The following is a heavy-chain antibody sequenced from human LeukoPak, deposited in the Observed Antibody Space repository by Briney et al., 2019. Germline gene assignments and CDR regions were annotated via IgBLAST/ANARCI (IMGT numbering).Heavy chain of an antibody. Sequence: GGSLRLSCAASGFTFSSYAMSWVRQAPGKGLEWVSAISGSGGSTYYADAVKGRFTISRDNSKNTLYLQMNSLRAEDTAVYYCATGGATTSFSRFDYWGQGTLVTVSS. CDR3: ATGGATTSFSRFDY. V-gene: IGHV3-23*01. CDR2: ISGSGGST. J-gene: IGHJ4*02. CDR1: GFTFSSYA. D-gene: IGHD4-11*01.